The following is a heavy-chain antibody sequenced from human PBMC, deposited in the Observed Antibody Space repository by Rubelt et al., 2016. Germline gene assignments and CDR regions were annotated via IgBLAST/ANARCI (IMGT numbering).Heavy chain of an antibody. CDR3: AKGHSNLDY. CDR2: ISGNGGST. J-gene: IGHJ4*02. V-gene: IGHV3-23*01. Sequence: ASGFTYSYSTMTWVRQAPGKGLEWVSAISGNGGSTYYADSVRGRFTISRDNSRNTLYLQMNSLRAEDTAVYYCAKGHSNLDYWGQGTLVTVSS. D-gene: IGHD6-13*01. CDR1: GFTYSYST.